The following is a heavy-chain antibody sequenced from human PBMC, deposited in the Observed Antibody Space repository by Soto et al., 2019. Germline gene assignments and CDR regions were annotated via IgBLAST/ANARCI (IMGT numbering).Heavy chain of an antibody. D-gene: IGHD3-3*01. CDR1: GFTFSSYA. CDR3: AKDGIGVFWTYYFDY. CDR2: ISGSGGST. J-gene: IGHJ4*02. V-gene: IGHV3-23*01. Sequence: PGGSLRLSCAASGFTFSSYAMSWVRQAPGKGLEWVSAISGSGGSTYYADSVKGRFTISRDNSKNTLYLQMNSLRAEDTAVYYCAKDGIGVFWTYYFDYWGQGTLVTVSS.